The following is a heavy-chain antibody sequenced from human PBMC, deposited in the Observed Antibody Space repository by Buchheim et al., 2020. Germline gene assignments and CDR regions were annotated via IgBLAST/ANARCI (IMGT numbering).Heavy chain of an antibody. CDR1: GFTFSSYG. CDR2: VSSGGNNK. V-gene: IGHV3-30*18. CDR3: AKGPSYYYDSSGYPTLYYFDY. D-gene: IGHD3-22*01. Sequence: QVQLVESGGGVVQPGRSLRLSCAASGFTFSSYGMHWVRQAPGKGLEWVAVVSSGGNNKYYVDSVMGRFTISRDNSKNTLYLQMNSLRAEDTAMYYCAKGPSYYYDSSGYPTLYYFDYWGQGTL. J-gene: IGHJ4*02.